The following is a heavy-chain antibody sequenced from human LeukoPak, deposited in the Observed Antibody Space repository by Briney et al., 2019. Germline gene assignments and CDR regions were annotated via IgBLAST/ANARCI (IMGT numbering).Heavy chain of an antibody. CDR2: ISSSSSYI. D-gene: IGHD5-18*01. Sequence: GGSLRLSCAASGSTFSSYSMNWVRQAPGKGLEWVSSISSSSSYIYYADSVKGRFTISRDNAKNSLYLQMNSLRAEDTAVYYCARDATAMAKGFDYWGQGTLVTVSS. CDR1: GSTFSSYS. CDR3: ARDATAMAKGFDY. V-gene: IGHV3-21*01. J-gene: IGHJ4*02.